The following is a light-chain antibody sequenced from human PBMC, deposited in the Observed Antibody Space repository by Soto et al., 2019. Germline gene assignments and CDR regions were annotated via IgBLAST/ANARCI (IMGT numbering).Light chain of an antibody. CDR3: QESFSTLWT. Sequence: IQLTQSQSSLSASVGDTVTITCRASQSINDYLNWYQQKPGKAPKGLISIVSVLQSCVPSRYSGSGSGTDFTLTISSLQPDDFATYFCQESFSTLWTFGQGTQVEMK. CDR1: QSINDY. V-gene: IGKV1-39*01. J-gene: IGKJ1*01. CDR2: IVS.